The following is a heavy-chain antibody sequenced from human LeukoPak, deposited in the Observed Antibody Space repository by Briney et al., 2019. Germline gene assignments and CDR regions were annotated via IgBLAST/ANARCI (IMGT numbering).Heavy chain of an antibody. CDR1: GFTFSVAA. D-gene: IGHD5-24*01. V-gene: IGHV3-23*01. Sequence: GSLRLSCAASGFTFSVAAMTWVRQAPGKGLEWVSLIGASGESTYYADSVKGRFTISRDNSKNTLSLQMNSLRVEDTAMYFCAKDIQLSTWGLGTMVTVSS. CDR3: AKDIQLST. CDR2: IGASGEST. J-gene: IGHJ3*01.